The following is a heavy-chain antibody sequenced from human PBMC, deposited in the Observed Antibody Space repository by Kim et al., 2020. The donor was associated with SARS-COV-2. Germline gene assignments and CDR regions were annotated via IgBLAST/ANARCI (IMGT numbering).Heavy chain of an antibody. CDR3: ATRGYSSGWYWFDP. D-gene: IGHD6-19*01. Sequence: SPSFQGQVTISADKSISTAYLQWSSLRASDTAMYYCATRGYSSGWYWFDPWGQGTLVTVSS. V-gene: IGHV5-51*01. J-gene: IGHJ5*02.